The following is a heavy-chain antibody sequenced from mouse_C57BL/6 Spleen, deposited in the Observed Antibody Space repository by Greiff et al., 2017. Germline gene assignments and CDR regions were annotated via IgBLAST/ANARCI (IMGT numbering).Heavy chain of an antibody. V-gene: IGHV1-64*01. Sequence: QVQLQQPGAELVKPGASVKLSCKASGYTFTSYWMHWVKQRPGQGLEWIGMIHPNSGSTNYNEKFKSKATLTVDKSSSTAYMQLSSLTSEDSAVYYCARGEGSSHWYFDVWGTGTTVTVSS. CDR3: ARGEGSSHWYFDV. CDR2: IHPNSGST. CDR1: GYTFTSYW. J-gene: IGHJ1*03. D-gene: IGHD1-1*01.